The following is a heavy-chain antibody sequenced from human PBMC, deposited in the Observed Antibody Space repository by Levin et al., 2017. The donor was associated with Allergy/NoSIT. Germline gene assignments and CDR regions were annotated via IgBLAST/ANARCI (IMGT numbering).Heavy chain of an antibody. D-gene: IGHD3-10*01. V-gene: IGHV4-31*03. CDR3: ARWGLLWFGETGRAFDI. J-gene: IGHJ3*02. CDR2: IYYSGST. CDR1: GGSISSGGYY. Sequence: SETLSLTCTVSGGSISSGGYYWSWIRQHPGTGLEWIGYIYYSGSTYYNPSLKSRVTISVDTSKNQFSLKLSSVTAADTAVYYCARWGLLWFGETGRAFDIWGQGTMVTVSS.